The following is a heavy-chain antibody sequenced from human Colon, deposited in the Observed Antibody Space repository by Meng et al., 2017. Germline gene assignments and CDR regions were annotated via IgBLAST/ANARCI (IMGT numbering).Heavy chain of an antibody. D-gene: IGHD7-27*01. CDR1: GFTFSHYW. J-gene: IGHJ4*02. CDR2: IDTEGSGT. CDR3: VRDNGGTFD. Sequence: GESLKISCAASGFTFSHYWMHWVRQAPGEGLVSVSRIDTEGSGTLYADSVKGRFTISRDNAKNTLYLQMSSLRAEDTAVYYCVRDNGGTFDWGQGTLVTVSS. V-gene: IGHV3-74*01.